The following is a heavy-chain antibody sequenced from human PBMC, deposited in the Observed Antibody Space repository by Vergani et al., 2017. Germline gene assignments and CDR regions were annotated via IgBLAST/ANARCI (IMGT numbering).Heavy chain of an antibody. J-gene: IGHJ6*01. CDR3: AKIRDEYFDWGGMNV. Sequence: QVQLVESGGGVVQPGRSLRLSCAASGFTFSSYGMHWVRQAPGKGLEWVAVISYDGSIKYYADSWKGRFTSSRDNTKNTLYLQMNSLRAEDTAVYYCAKIRDEYFDWGGMNVWGQGTTVTLYS. CDR1: GFTFSSYG. CDR2: ISYDGSIK. V-gene: IGHV3-30*18. D-gene: IGHD3-16*01.